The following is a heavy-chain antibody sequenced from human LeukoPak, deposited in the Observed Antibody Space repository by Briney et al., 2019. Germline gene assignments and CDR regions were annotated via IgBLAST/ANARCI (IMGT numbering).Heavy chain of an antibody. D-gene: IGHD3-22*01. V-gene: IGHV4-39*01. Sequence: SETLSLTCTVSGGSISSSSYYWGWIRQPPGKGLEWIGSMYYSGSTYYNPSLKSRVTISVDTSKNQFSLKLSSVTAADTAVYYCARGSGYYYGDFDFWGQGTLVTVSS. CDR1: GGSISSSSYY. CDR3: ARGSGYYYGDFDF. CDR2: MYYSGST. J-gene: IGHJ4*02.